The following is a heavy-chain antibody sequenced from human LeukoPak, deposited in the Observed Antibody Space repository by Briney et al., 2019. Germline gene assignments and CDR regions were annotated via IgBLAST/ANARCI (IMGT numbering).Heavy chain of an antibody. J-gene: IGHJ4*02. V-gene: IGHV3-23*01. Sequence: GGSLRLSCAASGCTFSSYAMSWVRQAPGKGLEGVAAISGSGYSTYYADSVKGRFTISRDNSKNTLYLQMNSLRAEDTAVYYCAKEAGYSGYDYPDYWGQGTLVTVSS. CDR3: AKEAGYSGYDYPDY. D-gene: IGHD5-12*01. CDR2: ISGSGYST. CDR1: GCTFSSYA.